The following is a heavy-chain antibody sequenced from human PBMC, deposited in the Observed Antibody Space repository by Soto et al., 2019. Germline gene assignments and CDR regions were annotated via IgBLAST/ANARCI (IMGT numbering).Heavy chain of an antibody. CDR2: MSYDGSNQ. J-gene: IGHJ4*02. CDR3: AKGGWYTSSSRSDC. CDR1: GFTFNNYG. Sequence: SLRLSCAASGFTFNNYGMHLVRQAPGTGLEWVAAMSYDGSNQYYADSVKGRFTVSRDSSKNTLYLQMNSLRTEDAAVYYCAKGGWYTSSSRSDCWGQGTLVTVSS. V-gene: IGHV3-30*18. D-gene: IGHD6-6*01.